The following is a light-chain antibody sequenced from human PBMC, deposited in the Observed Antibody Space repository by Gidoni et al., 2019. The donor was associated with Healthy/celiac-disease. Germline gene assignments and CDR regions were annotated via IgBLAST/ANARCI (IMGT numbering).Light chain of an antibody. J-gene: IGKJ2*01. Sequence: DIQMIQSPSTLSASVGDRVTITCRAIQSISSWLAWYQQKPGKAPKLLIYKASSLESGVPSRFSGSVSGTEFTLTISSLQPDDFATYYCQQYNSYSPYTFGQGTKLENK. CDR3: QQYNSYSPYT. CDR1: QSISSW. CDR2: KAS. V-gene: IGKV1-5*03.